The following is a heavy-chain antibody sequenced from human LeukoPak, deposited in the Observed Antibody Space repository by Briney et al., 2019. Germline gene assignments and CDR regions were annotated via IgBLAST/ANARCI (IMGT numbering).Heavy chain of an antibody. V-gene: IGHV4-59*01. CDR1: GGSISSYY. CDR3: ARPRTYYYDSSGSREWYFDL. Sequence: SETLSLTCTVSGGSISSYYWSWIRQPPGKGQEWNGYIYYSGSTNYNPSLKSRVTISVDTSKNQVSLKLSSVTAADTAVYYCARPRTYYYDSSGSREWYFDLWGGSTLVTVSS. J-gene: IGHJ2*01. D-gene: IGHD3-22*01. CDR2: IYYSGST.